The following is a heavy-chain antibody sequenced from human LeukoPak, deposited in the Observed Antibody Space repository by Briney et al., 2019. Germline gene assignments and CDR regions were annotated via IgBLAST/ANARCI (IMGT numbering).Heavy chain of an antibody. V-gene: IGHV1-2*02. CDR3: ARVGPDYGAGAFDS. CDR2: MNPNSGGT. J-gene: IGHJ4*02. D-gene: IGHD4-17*01. Sequence: GASVKVSCKASGYTFTGYYMHWVRQAPGQGLEWMGWMNPNSGGTKYAQKFQGRVTMSRDTSISTAYMELSRLRSDDTAVYYCARVGPDYGAGAFDSWGQGTLVTVSS. CDR1: GYTFTGYY.